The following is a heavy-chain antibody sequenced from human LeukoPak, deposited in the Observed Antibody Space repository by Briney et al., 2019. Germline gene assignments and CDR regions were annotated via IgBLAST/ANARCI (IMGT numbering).Heavy chain of an antibody. CDR2: INPNSGGT. CDR1: GYTFTGYY. V-gene: IGHV1-2*02. D-gene: IGHD4/OR15-4a*01. Sequence: ASLKLSCKASGYTFTGYYMDWVRQAPGQGLEWMAWINPNSGGTNYAQKFQGRVTMTRDTSISTAYMELSRLRSDDTAVYYCARVLTLTGRDAFDIWGQGTMVTVSS. J-gene: IGHJ3*02. CDR3: ARVLTLTGRDAFDI.